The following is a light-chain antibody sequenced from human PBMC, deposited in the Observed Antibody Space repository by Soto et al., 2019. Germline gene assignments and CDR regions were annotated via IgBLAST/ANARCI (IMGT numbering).Light chain of an antibody. CDR2: NVY. Sequence: QAVVTQPPSVSGSPGQSVTISCTGTASDVGAYDYVSWYQQHQGKAPKLIIYNVYDRPSGISYRFSGSKSGNTASLTISGLQGEDEADYYCSAYTVSRTYVFGTGTKLTVL. CDR3: SAYTVSRTYV. V-gene: IGLV2-14*01. CDR1: ASDVGAYDY. J-gene: IGLJ1*01.